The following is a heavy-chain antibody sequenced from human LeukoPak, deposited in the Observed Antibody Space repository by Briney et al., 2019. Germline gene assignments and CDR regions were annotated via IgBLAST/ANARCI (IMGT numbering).Heavy chain of an antibody. D-gene: IGHD5-24*01. CDR2: ISWNSGSI. CDR3: AKDLESQGY. CDR1: GFTFDDYA. Sequence: GGSLRLSCAASGFTFDDYAMHWVRHAPGKGLEWVSGISWNSGSIGYADSVKGRFTISRDNAKNSLYLQMNSLRAEDTALYYCAKDLESQGYWGQGSLVTVSS. V-gene: IGHV3-9*01. J-gene: IGHJ4*02.